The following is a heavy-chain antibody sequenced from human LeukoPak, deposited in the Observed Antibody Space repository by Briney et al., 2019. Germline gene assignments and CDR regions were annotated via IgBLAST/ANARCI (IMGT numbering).Heavy chain of an antibody. V-gene: IGHV4-39*01. CDR2: IYYSGST. J-gene: IGHJ2*01. CDR3: ARHVDSSGYYYRDSYFDL. D-gene: IGHD3-22*01. CDR1: GGSISSSSYY. Sequence: SETLSLTCTVSGGSISSSSYYWGWIRQPPGKGLEWIGSIYYSGSTYYNPSLKSRVTISVDTSKNQFSLKLSSVTAADTAVYYCARHVDSSGYYYRDSYFDLWGRGTLVTVSS.